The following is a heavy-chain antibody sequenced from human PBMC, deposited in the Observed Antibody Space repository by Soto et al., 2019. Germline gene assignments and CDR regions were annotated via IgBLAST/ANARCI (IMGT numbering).Heavy chain of an antibody. Sequence: SETLSLTCTLSGGSVSADTYYWGWIRQPPGKGLEWIGYIYYSGSTNYNPSLKSRVTISVDTSKNQFSLKLSSVTAADTAVYYCARGGGSPDYWGQGTLVTVSS. V-gene: IGHV4-61*01. CDR1: GGSVSADTYY. D-gene: IGHD1-26*01. J-gene: IGHJ4*02. CDR2: IYYSGST. CDR3: ARGGGSPDY.